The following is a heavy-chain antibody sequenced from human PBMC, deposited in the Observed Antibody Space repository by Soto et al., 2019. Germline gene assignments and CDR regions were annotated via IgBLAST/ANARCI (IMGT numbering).Heavy chain of an antibody. CDR1: GFTFSNYW. CDR2: INQDGGEK. CDR3: ARDATYCLDC. D-gene: IGHD2-8*02. Sequence: SLRLSCAASGFTFSNYWMAWVRQAPGKGLEWVANINQDGGEKYHVDSVKGRFTISRDNAENSLYLQMNSLRAEDTAVYYCARDATYCLDCWGRGTLVTVSS. J-gene: IGHJ4*02. V-gene: IGHV3-7*03.